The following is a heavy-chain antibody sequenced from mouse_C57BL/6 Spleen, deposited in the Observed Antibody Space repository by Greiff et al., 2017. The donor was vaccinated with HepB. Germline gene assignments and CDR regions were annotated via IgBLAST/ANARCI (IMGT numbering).Heavy chain of an antibody. Sequence: EVMLVESGRDLVKPGGSLKLSCAASGFTFSSYGMSWVRQTPDKRLEWVATISSGGSYTYYPDSVKGRFTISRDNAKNTLYLQMSSLKSEDTAMYYCARHAMDYWGQGTSVTVSS. CDR1: GFTFSSYG. CDR3: ARHAMDY. V-gene: IGHV5-6*01. CDR2: ISSGGSYT. J-gene: IGHJ4*01.